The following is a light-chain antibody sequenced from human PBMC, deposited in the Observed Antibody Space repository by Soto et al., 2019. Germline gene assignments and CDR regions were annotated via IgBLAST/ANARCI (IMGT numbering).Light chain of an antibody. V-gene: IGLV1-44*01. J-gene: IGLJ3*02. CDR1: SSNIGSKS. Sequence: QPVLTQPPSASGTPGQRVTISCSGSSSNIGSKSVSWYQQVPGTAPKLLIFSNTLRPSGVPERFSGSTSGTSASLAISGLQSEDEADYYCAAWDDSLNGGVFGGGTKLTVL. CDR3: AAWDDSLNGGV. CDR2: SNT.